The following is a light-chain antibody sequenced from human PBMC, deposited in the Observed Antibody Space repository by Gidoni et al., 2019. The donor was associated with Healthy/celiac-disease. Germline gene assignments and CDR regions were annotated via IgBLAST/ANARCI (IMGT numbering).Light chain of an antibody. Sequence: QSVLTQPPSVSGAPGQRVTISCTGSSSNIGAGYDVHCDQQLPGTAPKLLIYGNSNRPSGVPDRFSGSKSGTSASLAITGLQAEDEADYYCQSYDSSLSGYVFGGGTKLTVL. CDR1: SSNIGAGYD. J-gene: IGLJ3*02. CDR2: GNS. V-gene: IGLV1-40*01. CDR3: QSYDSSLSGYV.